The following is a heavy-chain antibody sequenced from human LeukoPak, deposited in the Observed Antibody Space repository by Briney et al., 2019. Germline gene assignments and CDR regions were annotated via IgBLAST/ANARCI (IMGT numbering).Heavy chain of an antibody. Sequence: SGTLSLTCAVSGGSITSGNWWSCVRQPPGKGLEWIGEIYHSGTTNYNPSLKSRVTISVDKSKNQFSLILSSVTAADTAVYYCAKNTRGSGHDAFDIWGQGTPVTVSS. D-gene: IGHD2-15*01. CDR1: GGSITSGNW. CDR2: IYHSGTT. V-gene: IGHV4-4*02. CDR3: AKNTRGSGHDAFDI. J-gene: IGHJ3*02.